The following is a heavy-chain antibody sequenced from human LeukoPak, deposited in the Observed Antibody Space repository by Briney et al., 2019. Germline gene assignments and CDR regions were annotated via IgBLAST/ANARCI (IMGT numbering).Heavy chain of an antibody. D-gene: IGHD6-13*01. V-gene: IGHV4-59*01. CDR1: GGSISSYY. CDR2: IYYSGST. Sequence: SETLSLTCTVSGGSISSYYWSWIRQPPGKGLEWIGYIYYSGSTNYNPSLKSRVTISVDTSKNQFSLKLTSVTAADTAVYYCASSWSYWYFDLWGRGTLVTVSS. J-gene: IGHJ2*01. CDR3: ASSWSYWYFDL.